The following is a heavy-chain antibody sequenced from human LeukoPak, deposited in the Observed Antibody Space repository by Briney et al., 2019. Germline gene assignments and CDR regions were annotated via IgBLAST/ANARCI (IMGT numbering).Heavy chain of an antibody. CDR1: GFTFSSYS. CDR3: AKDYGDYVWYFDY. J-gene: IGHJ4*02. V-gene: IGHV3-48*01. CDR2: ISSSSSTI. D-gene: IGHD4-17*01. Sequence: PGGSLRLSCAASGFTFSSYSMNWVRQAPGKGLEWVSYISSSSSTIYYADSVKGRFTISRDNSKNTLYLQMNSLRAEDTAVYYCAKDYGDYVWYFDYRGQGTLVTVSS.